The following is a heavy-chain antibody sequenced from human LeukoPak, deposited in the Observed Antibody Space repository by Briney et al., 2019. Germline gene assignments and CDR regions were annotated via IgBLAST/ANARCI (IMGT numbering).Heavy chain of an antibody. Sequence: KTSQTLSLTCAISGDSVSSNSAAWNWIRQSPSRGLEWLGRTYYRSKWYNDYAVSVKSRITINPDTSKNQFSLQLNSVTPEDTAVYYCARDYAYDILTGYANWFDPWGQGTLVTVSS. CDR1: GDSVSSNSAA. J-gene: IGHJ5*02. V-gene: IGHV6-1*01. CDR3: ARDYAYDILTGYANWFDP. CDR2: TYYRSKWYN. D-gene: IGHD3-9*01.